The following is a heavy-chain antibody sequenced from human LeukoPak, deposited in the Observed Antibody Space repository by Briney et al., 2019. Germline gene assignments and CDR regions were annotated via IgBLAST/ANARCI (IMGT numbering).Heavy chain of an antibody. CDR2: ISYDGSHK. J-gene: IGHJ4*02. CDR1: GFIFSSYA. D-gene: IGHD3-22*01. CDR3: AKARIPVRVVIYYFDY. Sequence: GGSLRLSCAASGFIFSSYAMHWVRQAPGKGLEWVAVISYDGSHKYYADSVKGRFTISRDNSKNTLYLQMNSLRAEDTAVYYCAKARIPVRVVIYYFDYWGQGTLVTVSS. V-gene: IGHV3-30*04.